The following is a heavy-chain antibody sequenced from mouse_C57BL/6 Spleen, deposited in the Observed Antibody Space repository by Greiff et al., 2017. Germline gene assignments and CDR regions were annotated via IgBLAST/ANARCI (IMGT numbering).Heavy chain of an antibody. CDR1: GYTFTNYW. D-gene: IGHD2-5*01. J-gene: IGHJ2*01. CDR2: IYPGGGYT. CDR3: AREVGSNYDYFDY. Sequence: QVQLQQSGAELVRPGTSVKMSCKASGYTFTNYWIGWAKQRPGHGLEWIGDIYPGGGYTNYNETFKGKATLTADKSSSTAYMQVSSLTSEDSAIYYCAREVGSNYDYFDYWGQGTTLTVSS. V-gene: IGHV1-63*01.